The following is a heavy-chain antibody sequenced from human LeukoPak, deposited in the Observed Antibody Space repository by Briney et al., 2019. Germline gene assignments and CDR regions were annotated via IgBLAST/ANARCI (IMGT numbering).Heavy chain of an antibody. CDR1: GGSFSGYY. Sequence: PSETLSLTCAVYGGSFSGYYWSWIRQPPGKGLEWIGEINHSGSTNYNPSLKSRVTISVDTSKNQFSLKLSSVTAADTAVYYCASTPPIVVVPDGKGVGMGGWGQGTTVTASS. V-gene: IGHV4-34*01. CDR2: INHSGST. J-gene: IGHJ6*02. D-gene: IGHD2-2*01. CDR3: ASTPPIVVVPDGKGVGMGG.